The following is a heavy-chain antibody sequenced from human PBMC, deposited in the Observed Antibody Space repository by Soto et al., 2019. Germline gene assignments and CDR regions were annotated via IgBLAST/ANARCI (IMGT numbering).Heavy chain of an antibody. D-gene: IGHD2-15*01. CDR1: GYTFTSYG. CDR2: ISAYNGNT. Sequence: QVQLVQSGAEVKKPGASVKVSCKASGYTFTSYGISWVRQAPGQGLEWMGWISAYNGNTNYAQKLQGRVTMTTDTSTSTAYMELRSLRSDDTAVYYCASTTPYCSGGSCYSLDWLDPWGQGTLVTVSS. CDR3: ASTTPYCSGGSCYSLDWLDP. J-gene: IGHJ5*02. V-gene: IGHV1-18*01.